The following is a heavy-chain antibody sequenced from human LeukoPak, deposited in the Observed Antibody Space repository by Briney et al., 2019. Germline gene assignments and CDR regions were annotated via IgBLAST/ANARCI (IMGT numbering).Heavy chain of an antibody. Sequence: SETLSLTCTVSGDSMSSGRNYWSWIRQPAGREPEWIGRMYTSGSTSYNPSLESRVTISGDTATNQFSLTVNSVTAADTAVYFCARRLYDYVWGTYRSYYFDYWGQGSLVNVAS. V-gene: IGHV4-61*02. CDR1: GDSMSSGRNY. D-gene: IGHD3-16*02. CDR3: ARRLYDYVWGTYRSYYFDY. CDR2: MYTSGST. J-gene: IGHJ4*02.